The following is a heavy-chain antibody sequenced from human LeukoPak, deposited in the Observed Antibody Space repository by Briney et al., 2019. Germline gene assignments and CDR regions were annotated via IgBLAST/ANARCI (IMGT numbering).Heavy chain of an antibody. CDR2: MNPNSGNT. D-gene: IGHD3-3*01. J-gene: IGHJ5*02. Sequence: ASVKVSCKASGYTFTSYDINWVRQATGQGLEWMGWMNPNSGNTGYAQKFQGGVTITRDTSASTAYMELSSLRSEDTAVYYCARDSTPYYDYWSSLNWFDPWGQGTLVTVSS. V-gene: IGHV1-8*01. CDR1: GYTFTSYD. CDR3: ARDSTPYYDYWSSLNWFDP.